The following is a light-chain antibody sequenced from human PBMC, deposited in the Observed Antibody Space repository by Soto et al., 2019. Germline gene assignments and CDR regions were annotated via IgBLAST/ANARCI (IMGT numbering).Light chain of an antibody. V-gene: IGLV2-14*01. J-gene: IGLJ1*01. CDR3: SSYTSSSTL. Sequence: QSALTQPASVSGSPGQSITISCTGTSSDVGGYNYVSWYQQHPGKAPKLMIYEVSNRPSGVSNRCSGSKSGNTASLTISGLQAEDEADYYCSSYTSSSTLFGPGTKVTVL. CDR1: SSDVGGYNY. CDR2: EVS.